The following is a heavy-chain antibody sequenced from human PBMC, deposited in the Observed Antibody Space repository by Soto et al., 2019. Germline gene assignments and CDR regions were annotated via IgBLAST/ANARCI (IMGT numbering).Heavy chain of an antibody. CDR1: GFTFDDYA. CDR3: AKDRAFWSGFDP. J-gene: IGHJ5*02. D-gene: IGHD3-3*01. Sequence: EVQLVESGGGLVQPGRSLRLSCAASGFTFDDYAMHWVRQAPGKGLEWVSGISWNSGSIGYADSVKGRFTISRDNAKNSLYLQMNSLRAEDTALYYCAKDRAFWSGFDPWGQGTLVTVSS. CDR2: ISWNSGSI. V-gene: IGHV3-9*01.